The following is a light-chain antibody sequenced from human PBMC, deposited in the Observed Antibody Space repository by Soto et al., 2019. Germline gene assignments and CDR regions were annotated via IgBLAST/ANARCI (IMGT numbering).Light chain of an antibody. CDR1: QSVNSN. CDR2: VAS. CDR3: QQYNVWPLT. J-gene: IGKJ4*01. Sequence: EIVMTQSPVTLSVSPGDRATLSCRASQSVNSNLAWYQQKPGQTPKLLIYVASTRSTGIPARFSGSGSGTAVTLTISSLQSEDFAVHYCQQYNVWPLTFGGGTKVEFK. V-gene: IGKV3-15*01.